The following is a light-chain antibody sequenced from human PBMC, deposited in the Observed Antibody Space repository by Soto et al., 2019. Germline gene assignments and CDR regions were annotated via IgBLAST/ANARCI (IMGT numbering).Light chain of an antibody. CDR1: SSDVGAHNY. CDR3: SSYAGGNNWV. V-gene: IGLV2-8*01. J-gene: IGLJ3*02. CDR2: DVN. Sequence: QSALTQPPSASGSPGQSLTISCTGTSSDVGAHNYVSWYQQNPGKAPKLMLYDVNKRPSGVPDRFSGSKSGNTASLTVSGLQAEDGADYYCSSYAGGNNWVFGGGTKLTV.